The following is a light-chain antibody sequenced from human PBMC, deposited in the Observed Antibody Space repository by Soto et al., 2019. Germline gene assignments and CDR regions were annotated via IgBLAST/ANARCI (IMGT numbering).Light chain of an antibody. CDR2: DVT. Sequence: QSALTQPASVSGSPGQSITISCTGTSSDIGVYNYVSWYQQHPGKAPKLMIYDVTKRPSGVSNRFSGSKSGNTAFLTISGLQAEDEADYYCTSYRGSGIFEVFGGGTQLTVL. V-gene: IGLV2-14*01. CDR3: TSYRGSGIFEV. J-gene: IGLJ2*01. CDR1: SSDIGVYNY.